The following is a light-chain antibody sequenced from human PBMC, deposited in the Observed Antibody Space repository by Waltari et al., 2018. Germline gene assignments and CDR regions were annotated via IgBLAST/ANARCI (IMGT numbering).Light chain of an antibody. CDR1: QSLNTN. CDR3: QQYNNWPPYT. V-gene: IGKV3-15*01. J-gene: IGKJ2*01. Sequence: EIVMTQSPATLSVSPGERATLSCRASQSLNTNLAWYQQKPGQAPRRLIYGASTRATGIPARFRGHGSGTDFTLTISSLQSEDFALYYCQQYNNWPPYTFAQGTKLEIK. CDR2: GAS.